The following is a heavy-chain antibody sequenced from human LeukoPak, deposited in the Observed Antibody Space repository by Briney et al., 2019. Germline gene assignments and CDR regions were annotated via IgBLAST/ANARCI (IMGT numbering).Heavy chain of an antibody. CDR3: ARARMFGSGSYWDH. Sequence: PSQTLSLTRTVSGGSISNGNYYWSWIRQPAGKGLEWIGRIYTSGSAKYNPFLKSRVTIAVDMSKNQFSLKLTSVTAADTAVYYCARARMFGSGSYWDHWGQGTLVTVSS. CDR1: GGSISNGNYY. D-gene: IGHD3-10*01. J-gene: IGHJ4*02. CDR2: IYTSGSA. V-gene: IGHV4-61*02.